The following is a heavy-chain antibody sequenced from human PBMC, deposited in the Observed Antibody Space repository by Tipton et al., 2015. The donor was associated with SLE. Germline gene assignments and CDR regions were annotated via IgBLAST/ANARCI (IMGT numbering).Heavy chain of an antibody. J-gene: IGHJ4*02. D-gene: IGHD5-12*01. Sequence: TLSLTCTVSGGSISSSSYYWGWIRQPPGKGLEWIGSIYNSGSTYDNPSLKSRVTISADMSKNQFSLTLNSVTAADTAVYYCAGGVATSNYWGQGTLVTVSS. CDR1: GGSISSSSYY. V-gene: IGHV4-39*07. CDR2: IYNSGST. CDR3: AGGVATSNY.